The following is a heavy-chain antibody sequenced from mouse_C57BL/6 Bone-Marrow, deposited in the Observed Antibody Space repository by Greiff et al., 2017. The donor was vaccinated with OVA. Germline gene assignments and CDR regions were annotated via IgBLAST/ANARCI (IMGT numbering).Heavy chain of an antibody. V-gene: IGHV5-17*01. J-gene: IGHJ1*03. CDR2: ISSGSSTI. CDR3: ARINYWYFDV. CDR1: GFTFSDYG. Sequence: EVKVVESGGGLVKPGGSLKLSCAASGFTFSDYGMHWVRQAPEKGLEWVAYISSGSSTIYYADTVKGRFIISRDNAKNTLFLQMTSLRSEDTAMYYCARINYWYFDVWGTGTTVTVSS.